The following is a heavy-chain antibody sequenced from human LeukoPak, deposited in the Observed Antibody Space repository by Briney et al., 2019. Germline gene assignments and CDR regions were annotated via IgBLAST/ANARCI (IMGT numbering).Heavy chain of an antibody. D-gene: IGHD1-26*01. J-gene: IGHJ4*02. Sequence: GGSLRLSCAASGFTFSSYAMHWVRHAPGKGLEYVSAISSNGGSTYYANSVKGRFTISRDNSKNTLYLQMGSLRAEDMAVYYCARSPSKWELLLNYFDYWGQGTLVTVSS. CDR2: ISSNGGST. CDR1: GFTFSSYA. CDR3: ARSPSKWELLLNYFDY. V-gene: IGHV3-64*01.